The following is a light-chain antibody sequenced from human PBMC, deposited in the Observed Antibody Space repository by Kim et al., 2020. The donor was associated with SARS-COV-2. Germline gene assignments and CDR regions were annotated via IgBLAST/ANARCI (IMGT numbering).Light chain of an antibody. CDR1: QSVSSN. CDR2: GAS. CDR3: QQYNNLVG. J-gene: IGKJ1*01. V-gene: IGKV3-15*01. Sequence: EIVMTQSPATLSVSPGERATLSCRASQSVSSNLAWYQQKPGQAPRLLIYGASTRATGIPARFSCSGSGTEFTLTISSLQSEDFAVYYCQQYNNLVGFGQGTKVEIK.